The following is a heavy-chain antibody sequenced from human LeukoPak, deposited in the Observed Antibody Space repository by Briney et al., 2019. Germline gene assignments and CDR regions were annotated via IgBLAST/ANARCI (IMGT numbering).Heavy chain of an antibody. Sequence: GGSLRLSCAASGFTFSSYAMSWVRQAPGKGLEWVSSISGSGGRTDYADSVKGRFTISRDNSKNTLYLQMNSLRADDTAVYYCAKGRGHCINGVCHNYYYMDVWGKGTTVTVS. CDR2: ISGSGGRT. CDR1: GFTFSSYA. J-gene: IGHJ6*03. V-gene: IGHV3-23*01. CDR3: AKGRGHCINGVCHNYYYMDV. D-gene: IGHD2-8*01.